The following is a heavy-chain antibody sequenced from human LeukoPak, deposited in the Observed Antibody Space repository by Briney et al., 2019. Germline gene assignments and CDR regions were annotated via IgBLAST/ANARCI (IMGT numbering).Heavy chain of an antibody. CDR1: GFTFSSYG. Sequence: HPGGSLRLSCAASGFTFSSYGMHWVRQAPGKGLEWVAVISYDGSNKYYADSVKGRFTISRDNSKNTLYLQMNSLRAEDTAVYYCAKGLGWSYFDYWGQGTLVTVSS. J-gene: IGHJ4*02. CDR2: ISYDGSNK. D-gene: IGHD6-19*01. V-gene: IGHV3-30*18. CDR3: AKGLGWSYFDY.